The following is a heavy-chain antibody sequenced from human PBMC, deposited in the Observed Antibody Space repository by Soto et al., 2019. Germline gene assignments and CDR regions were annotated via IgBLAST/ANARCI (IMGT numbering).Heavy chain of an antibody. CDR1: GYSFTSYW. V-gene: IGHV5-51*01. D-gene: IGHD3-10*01. CDR2: IYPGDSDT. CDR3: ARTIPMVRGVIMLDY. J-gene: IGHJ4*02. Sequence: GESLKISCKGSGYSFTSYWIGWVRQMPGKGLEWMGIIYPGDSDTRYSPSFQGQVTISADKSISTAYLQWSSLKASDTAMYYCARTIPMVRGVIMLDYWGQGTLVTVSS.